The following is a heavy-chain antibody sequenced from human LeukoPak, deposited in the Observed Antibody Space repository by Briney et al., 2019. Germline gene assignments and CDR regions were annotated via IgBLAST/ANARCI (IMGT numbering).Heavy chain of an antibody. CDR2: SSPYNGNT. CDR1: GYTFTSYG. J-gene: IGHJ4*02. D-gene: IGHD3-10*01. CDR3: ARYYYGSGSYLH. V-gene: IGHV1-18*01. Sequence: ASVKVSCKASGYTFTSYGITWVRQAPGQGLEWMGWSSPYNGNTNYAQKFQGRVTMTTDTSTSTVYMELRSLRSGDTAVYYCARYYYGSGSYLHWGQGTLVTVSS.